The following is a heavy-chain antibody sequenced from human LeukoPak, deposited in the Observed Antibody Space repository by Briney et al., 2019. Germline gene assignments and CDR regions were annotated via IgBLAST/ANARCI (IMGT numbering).Heavy chain of an antibody. J-gene: IGHJ6*03. D-gene: IGHD4/OR15-4a*01. CDR3: ARERGDSMALYYYYMDV. V-gene: IGHV3-21*01. Sequence: GGSLRLSCAASGFTFSSYSMNWVRQAPGKGLEWVSSISSSSSYIYYADSVKGRFTISRDNAKNSLYLQMNSLRAEDTAVYDCARERGDSMALYYYYMDVWGKGTTVTVSS. CDR2: ISSSSSYI. CDR1: GFTFSSYS.